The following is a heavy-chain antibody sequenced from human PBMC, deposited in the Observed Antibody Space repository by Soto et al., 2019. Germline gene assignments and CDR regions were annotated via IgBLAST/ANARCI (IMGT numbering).Heavy chain of an antibody. CDR1: GFTFSSYA. V-gene: IGHV3-30-3*01. J-gene: IGHJ5*02. CDR3: ARAVRSDYYDSSGYYYYWFDP. D-gene: IGHD3-22*01. CDR2: ISYDGSNK. Sequence: SLRLSCAASGFTFSSYAMHWVRQAPGKGLEWVAVISYDGSNKYYADSVKGRFTISRDNSKNTLYLQMNSLRAEDTAVYYCARAVRSDYYDSSGYYYYWFDPWGQGTLVTVSS.